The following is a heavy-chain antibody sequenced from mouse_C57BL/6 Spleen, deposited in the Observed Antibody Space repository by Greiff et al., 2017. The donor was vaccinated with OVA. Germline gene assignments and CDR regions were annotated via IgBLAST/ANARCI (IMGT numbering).Heavy chain of an antibody. V-gene: IGHV1-55*01. J-gene: IGHJ1*03. Sequence: QVQLQQPGAELVKPGASVKMSCKASGYTFTSYWITWVKQRPGQGLEWIGDIYPGSGSTNYNEKFKSKATLTVDTSSSTAYMQLSSLTSEDSAVYYCAREGYYGSSYRYFGVWGTRTTVTASS. CDR1: GYTFTSYW. D-gene: IGHD1-1*01. CDR3: AREGYYGSSYRYFGV. CDR2: IYPGSGST.